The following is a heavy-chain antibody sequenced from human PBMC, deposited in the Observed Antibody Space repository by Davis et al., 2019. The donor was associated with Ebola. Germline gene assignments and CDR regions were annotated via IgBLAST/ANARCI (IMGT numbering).Heavy chain of an antibody. Sequence: ASVKVSCKASGYTFTNYYMHWVRQAAGQGLEWMEMINPNDGRTIYAQKFQGRVTVTRDTSTTTVYMDLSSLRSEDTALYYCTTPGGQDSGYDVFDIWGQGTMVTVSS. V-gene: IGHV1-46*03. CDR1: GYTFTNYY. J-gene: IGHJ3*02. CDR3: TTPGGQDSGYDVFDI. D-gene: IGHD5-12*01. CDR2: INPNDGRT.